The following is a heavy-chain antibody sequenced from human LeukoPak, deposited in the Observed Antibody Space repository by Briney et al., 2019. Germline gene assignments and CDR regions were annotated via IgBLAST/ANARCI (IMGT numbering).Heavy chain of an antibody. J-gene: IGHJ4*02. D-gene: IGHD6-6*01. CDR3: ARASLVTSSVAARPRFLLY. V-gene: IGHV1-2*02. CDR2: INPNSGGT. Sequence: GASVKVSCKASGYTFTGYYMHWVRQAPGQGLEWMGWINPNSGGTNYAQKFQGRVTMTRDTSISTAYMELSRLRSDDTAVYYCARASLVTSSVAARPRFLLYWGQGTLVTVSP. CDR1: GYTFTGYY.